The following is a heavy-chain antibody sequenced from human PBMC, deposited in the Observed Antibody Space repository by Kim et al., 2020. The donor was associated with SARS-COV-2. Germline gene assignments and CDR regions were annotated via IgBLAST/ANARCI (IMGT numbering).Heavy chain of an antibody. Sequence: SETLSPTCTVSGGSISSYYWSWIRQPPGKGLEWIGYIYYSGSTNYNPSLKSRVTISVDTSKNQFSLKLSSVTAADTAVYYCASWGPIAAAGTSYYYYYYGMDVWGQGTTVTVSS. CDR2: IYYSGST. V-gene: IGHV4-59*01. D-gene: IGHD6-13*01. CDR1: GGSISSYY. CDR3: ASWGPIAAAGTSYYYYYYGMDV. J-gene: IGHJ6*02.